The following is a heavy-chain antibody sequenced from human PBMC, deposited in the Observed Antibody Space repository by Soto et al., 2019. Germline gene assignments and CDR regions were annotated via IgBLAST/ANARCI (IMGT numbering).Heavy chain of an antibody. CDR3: AKDRYRAHIKDFDD. V-gene: IGHV3-23*01. Sequence: GSLRLSCAASGFTFSTYAMSWVRQAQGKGLEWVSAISGSGGSTYYADSVKGRFTISRDNSKNTPYLQMNSLRAEDTAVYYRAKDRYRAHIKDFDDWGQGTLVTVSS. J-gene: IGHJ4*02. CDR1: GFTFSTYA. D-gene: IGHD3-9*01. CDR2: ISGSGGST.